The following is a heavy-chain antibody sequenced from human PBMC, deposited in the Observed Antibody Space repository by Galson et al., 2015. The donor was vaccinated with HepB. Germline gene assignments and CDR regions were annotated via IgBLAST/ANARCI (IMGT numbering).Heavy chain of an antibody. V-gene: IGHV1-46*01. Sequence: SVKVSCKASGYTFTRYYMHWVRQAPGQGLEWMGIINPSGGSTSYAQKFQGRVTMTRDTSTSTVYMELSSLRSEDTAVYYCARFSFSGWYDYWGQGTLVTVSS. J-gene: IGHJ4*02. D-gene: IGHD6-19*01. CDR3: ARFSFSGWYDY. CDR1: GYTFTRYY. CDR2: INPSGGST.